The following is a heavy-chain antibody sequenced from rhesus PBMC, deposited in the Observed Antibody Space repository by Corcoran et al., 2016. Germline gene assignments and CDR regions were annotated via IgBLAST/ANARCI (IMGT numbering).Heavy chain of an antibody. Sequence: QVQLVQSGAEVKKPGSSVKVSCKASGYTFTDYYMHWVRQAPRQGLKWMGWINPYNGNTKYAQKFQGRVTLTRDTSTSTAYMELSSLRSEDTAVYYCARGDSNYHYGLDSWGQGVVVTVSS. CDR3: ARGDSNYHYGLDS. D-gene: IGHD4-23*01. CDR2: INPYNGNT. J-gene: IGHJ6*01. CDR1: GYTFTDYY. V-gene: IGHV1S2*01.